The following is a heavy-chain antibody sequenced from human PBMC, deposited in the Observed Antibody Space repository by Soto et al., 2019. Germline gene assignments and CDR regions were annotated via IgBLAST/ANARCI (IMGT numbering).Heavy chain of an antibody. CDR1: GGSISSGGYY. CDR2: IYYSGST. Sequence: SSETLSLTCTVSGGSISSGGYYWSWIRQHPGKGLEWIGYIYYSGSTYYNPSLKSRVTISVDTSKNQFSLKLSSVTAADTAVCYCARGFTITMVRGGWLDPWGQGTLVTVSS. D-gene: IGHD3-10*01. J-gene: IGHJ5*02. CDR3: ARGFTITMVRGGWLDP. V-gene: IGHV4-31*03.